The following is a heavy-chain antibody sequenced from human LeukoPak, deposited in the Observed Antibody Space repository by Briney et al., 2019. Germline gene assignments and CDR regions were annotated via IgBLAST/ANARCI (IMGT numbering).Heavy chain of an antibody. CDR3: AKDRGRKVAALDY. D-gene: IGHD2-15*01. J-gene: IGHJ4*02. V-gene: IGHV3-30*18. CDR2: ISYDGSNK. CDR1: GFTFSSYG. Sequence: GGSLRLSCAASGFTFSSYGMHWVRQAPGKGLEWVAVISYDGSNKYYADSVKGRFTISRDNSNSTLYLQLDSLRVEDTAVYFCAKDRGRKVAALDYWGQGTLVTVSS.